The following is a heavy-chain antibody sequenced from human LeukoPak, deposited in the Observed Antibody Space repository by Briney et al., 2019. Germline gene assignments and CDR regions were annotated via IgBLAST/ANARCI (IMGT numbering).Heavy chain of an antibody. J-gene: IGHJ4*02. CDR2: ISYDGSNK. CDR3: ARDLYSGYDMPVVKAAPDY. Sequence: GGSLRLSCAASGFTFSSYAMHWVRQAPGKGLEWVAVISYDGSNKYYADSVKGRFTISRDDSKNTLYLQMNSLRAEDTAVYYCARDLYSGYDMPVVKAAPDYWGQGTLVTVSS. V-gene: IGHV3-30*04. D-gene: IGHD5-12*01. CDR1: GFTFSSYA.